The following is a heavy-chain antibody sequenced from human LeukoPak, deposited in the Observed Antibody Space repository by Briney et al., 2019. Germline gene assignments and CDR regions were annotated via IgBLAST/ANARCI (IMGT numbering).Heavy chain of an antibody. D-gene: IGHD3-22*01. CDR1: GFTFSSYA. J-gene: IGHJ4*02. V-gene: IGHV3-30-3*01. CDR3: ARDRGLYYDSSGAPTY. CDR2: ISYDGSNK. Sequence: PGRSLRLSCAASGFTFSSYAMHWVRQAPGKGLEWVAVISYDGSNKYYADSVKGRFTISRDNSKNTLYLQMNSLRAEDTAVYYCARDRGLYYDSSGAPTYWGQGTLVTVSS.